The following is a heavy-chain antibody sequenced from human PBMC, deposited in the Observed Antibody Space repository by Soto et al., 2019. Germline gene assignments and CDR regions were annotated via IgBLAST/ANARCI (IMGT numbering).Heavy chain of an antibody. Sequence: EVQLVESGGGLVQPGGSLRLSCAASGFTFSSYSMNWVRQAPGKGLEWVSYISSSSSTTYYADSVKGRFTISRDNAKNSLYLQMNSLRDEDTAVYYCARWGYCDSSGYYLLWGQGTLVTVSS. CDR2: ISSSSSTT. D-gene: IGHD3-22*01. CDR1: GFTFSSYS. J-gene: IGHJ4*02. V-gene: IGHV3-48*02. CDR3: ARWGYCDSSGYYLL.